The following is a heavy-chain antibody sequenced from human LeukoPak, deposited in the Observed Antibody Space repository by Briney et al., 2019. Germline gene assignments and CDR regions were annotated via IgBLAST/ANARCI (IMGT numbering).Heavy chain of an antibody. V-gene: IGHV4-59*08. CDR1: GGSISSYY. CDR2: IYYSGST. D-gene: IGHD4-17*01. CDR3: ARLPHDYGDYNYGMDV. J-gene: IGHJ6*02. Sequence: SETLSLTCTVSGGSISSYYWSWIRQPPGKGLEWIGYIYYSGSTNYNPSLKSRVTISVDTSKNQFSLKLSSVTAADTAVYYCARLPHDYGDYNYGMDVWGQGTTVTVSS.